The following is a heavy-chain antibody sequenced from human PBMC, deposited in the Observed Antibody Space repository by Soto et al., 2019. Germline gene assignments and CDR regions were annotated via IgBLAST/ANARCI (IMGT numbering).Heavy chain of an antibody. CDR2: ISYDGSNK. Sequence: QVQLVESGGGVVQPGRSLRLSCAASGFTFSSYAMHWVRQAPGKGLEWVAVISYDGSNKYYADSVKGQFTISRDNSKNTLYLQMNSLRAEDTAVYYCARFKGCSGGSCYSYFDYWGQGTLVTVSS. J-gene: IGHJ4*02. CDR1: GFTFSSYA. CDR3: ARFKGCSGGSCYSYFDY. D-gene: IGHD2-15*01. V-gene: IGHV3-30-3*01.